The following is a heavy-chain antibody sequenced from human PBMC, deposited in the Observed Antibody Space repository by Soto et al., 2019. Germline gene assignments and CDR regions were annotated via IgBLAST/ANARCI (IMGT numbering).Heavy chain of an antibody. J-gene: IGHJ2*01. V-gene: IGHV3-30*18. CDR1: GFTFSSYG. CDR2: ISYDGSNK. Sequence: QVQLVESGGGVVQPGRSLRLSCAASGFTFSSYGMHWVRQAPGKGLEWVTVISYDGSNKYYADSVKGRFTISRDNSKNTLYLQMSSLRSEDTAVYYCAKEFPRFSSSWGWYFDLWGRGTLVTVSS. CDR3: AKEFPRFSSSWGWYFDL. D-gene: IGHD6-13*01.